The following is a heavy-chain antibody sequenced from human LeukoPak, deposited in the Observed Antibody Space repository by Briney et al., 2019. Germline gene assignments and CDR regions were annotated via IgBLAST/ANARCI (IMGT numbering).Heavy chain of an antibody. D-gene: IGHD4-17*01. CDR2: FIGSGGT. Sequence: GGSLRLSCAAAGLTFTSNTMSWVRQATGKGLEWVSAFIGSGGTYYADSVRGRFTISRDNSKNTLYLQMSSLRAEDTALYYCATLYGDYGAYWGQGTLVTVSS. CDR3: ATLYGDYGAY. CDR1: GLTFTSNT. J-gene: IGHJ4*02. V-gene: IGHV3-23*01.